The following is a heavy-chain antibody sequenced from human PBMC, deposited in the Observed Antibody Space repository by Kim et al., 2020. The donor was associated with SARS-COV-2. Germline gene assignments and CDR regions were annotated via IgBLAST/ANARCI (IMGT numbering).Heavy chain of an antibody. CDR3: ATSPGGWGGWSANWFDP. J-gene: IGHJ5*02. CDR2: FDPKDGET. V-gene: IGHV1-24*01. CDR1: GYTLTELS. D-gene: IGHD3-16*01. Sequence: ASVKVSCKVSGYTLTELSMHWVRQAPGKGLEWMGGFDPKDGETIYAQKFQGRVTMTEDTSTDTAYMELSSLRSEDTAVYYCATSPGGWGGWSANWFDPWGQGTLVTVSS.